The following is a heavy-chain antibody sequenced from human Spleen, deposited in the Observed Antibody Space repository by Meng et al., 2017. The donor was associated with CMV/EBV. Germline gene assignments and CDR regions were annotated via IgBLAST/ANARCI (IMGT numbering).Heavy chain of an antibody. D-gene: IGHD6-6*01. CDR3: TAPWGSSASWQNLRPYGVDV. V-gene: IGHV3-23*01. CDR2: ISGSGGST. Sequence: GGSLRLSCAASGFTFSSYAMHWVRQAPGKGLEWVSAISGSGGSTYYADSVKGRFTISRHDFKNTAYLQMNSLTTEDTAVYYCTAPWGSSASWQNLRPYGVDVWGQGTTVTVSS. J-gene: IGHJ6*02. CDR1: GFTFSSYA.